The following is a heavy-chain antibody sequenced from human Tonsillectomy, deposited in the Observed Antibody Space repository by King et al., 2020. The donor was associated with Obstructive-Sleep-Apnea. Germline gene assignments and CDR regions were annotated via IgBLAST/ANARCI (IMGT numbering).Heavy chain of an antibody. CDR1: GYTFTGYY. CDR2: INPNSGGT. D-gene: IGHD6-13*01. J-gene: IGHJ6*02. CDR3: ARFSDVVAAGTGYYYYYGIDV. V-gene: IGHV1-2*06. Sequence: VQLVESGAEVKKPGASVKVSCKASGYTFTGYYIHWVRQAPGQGLEWMGRINPNSGGTNFAQKFQGRVTMTRDTSISTAYMELSRLRSDDTAVYYCARFSDVVAAGTGYYYYYGIDVWGQGTTVTV.